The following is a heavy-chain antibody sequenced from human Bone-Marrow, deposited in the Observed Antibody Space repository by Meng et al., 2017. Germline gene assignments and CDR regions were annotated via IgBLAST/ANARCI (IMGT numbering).Heavy chain of an antibody. Sequence: QVQPQSSAPALVTPPGPPSLPSPVSGASISIYYWRWIRQPAGKGLEWIGRIYTSGSTNYNPSLKSRVTMSVDTSKNQFSLKLSSVTAADTAVYYCARDRGIAVAGQFDYWGQGTLVTVSS. CDR1: GASISIYY. J-gene: IGHJ4*02. CDR3: ARDRGIAVAGQFDY. D-gene: IGHD6-19*01. V-gene: IGHV4-4*07. CDR2: IYTSGST.